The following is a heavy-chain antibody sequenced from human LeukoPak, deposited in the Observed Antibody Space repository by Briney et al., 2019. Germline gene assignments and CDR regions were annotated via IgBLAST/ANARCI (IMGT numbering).Heavy chain of an antibody. Sequence: PSETLSLTCTVSGGSISSYYWSWIRQPPGKGLEWIGYIYYSGSTNYNPSLKSRVTISVDTSKNQFSLKLSSVTAADTAVHYCARHGKLGYCSSTSCPPEGYFDYWGQGTLVTVSS. V-gene: IGHV4-59*08. CDR1: GGSISSYY. D-gene: IGHD2-2*01. CDR3: ARHGKLGYCSSTSCPPEGYFDY. J-gene: IGHJ4*02. CDR2: IYYSGST.